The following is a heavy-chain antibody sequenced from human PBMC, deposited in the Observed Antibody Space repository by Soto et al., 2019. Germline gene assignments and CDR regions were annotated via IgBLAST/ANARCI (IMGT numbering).Heavy chain of an antibody. V-gene: IGHV4-30-4*01. CDR3: ATIKLGSNRLDY. D-gene: IGHD3-10*01. J-gene: IGHJ4*02. Sequence: PSETLSLTCTVSGGSISSGDYYWSWIRQPPGKGLEWIGYIYYSGSTYYNPSLKSRVTISVDTSKTHFSLKLSSVTAADTAVYYCATIKLGSNRLDYWGQGTLVTVSS. CDR1: GGSISSGDYY. CDR2: IYYSGST.